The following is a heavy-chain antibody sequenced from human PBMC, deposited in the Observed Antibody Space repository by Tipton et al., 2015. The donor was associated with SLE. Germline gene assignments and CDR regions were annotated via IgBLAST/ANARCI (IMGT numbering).Heavy chain of an antibody. Sequence: SLRLSCAASGFTVSSNYMSWVRQAPGKGLEWVSVIYSGGSTYYADSVKGRFTISRDNSKNTLYLQMNSLRAEDTAVYYCAREGKRTGRSIGAFDIWGQGTMVTVSS. CDR1: GFTVSSNY. CDR2: IYSGGST. CDR3: AREGKRTGRSIGAFDI. V-gene: IGHV3-66*01. D-gene: IGHD1-1*01. J-gene: IGHJ3*02.